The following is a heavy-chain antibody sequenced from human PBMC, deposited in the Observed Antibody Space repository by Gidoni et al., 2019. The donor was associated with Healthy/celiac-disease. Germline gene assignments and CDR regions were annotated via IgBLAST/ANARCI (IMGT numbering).Heavy chain of an antibody. Sequence: QVQLVESGGGLVKPGGSLRLSCAASGFTFSDYYMSWIRQAPGKGLEWVSYISSSSSYTNYADSVKGRFTISRDNAKNSLYLQMNSLRAEDTAVYYCASCGYSSGWPIYWGQGTLVTVSS. J-gene: IGHJ4*02. CDR1: GFTFSDYY. CDR3: ASCGYSSGWPIY. D-gene: IGHD6-19*01. CDR2: ISSSSSYT. V-gene: IGHV3-11*06.